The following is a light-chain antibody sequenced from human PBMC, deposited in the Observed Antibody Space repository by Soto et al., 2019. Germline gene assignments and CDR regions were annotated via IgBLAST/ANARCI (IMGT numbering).Light chain of an antibody. J-gene: IGLJ2*01. CDR2: NDS. V-gene: IGLV2-14*03. Sequence: QSALTQPASVSGSPGQSITISCTGASSDLGGYNHVSWYQQHPGKAPKLIIYNDSHRPSGVSTRFSDSKYGNTASLIIAGLQAEDEADYFCSSYTNTSPHVIFGGGTKVTVL. CDR3: SSYTNTSPHVI. CDR1: SSDLGGYNH.